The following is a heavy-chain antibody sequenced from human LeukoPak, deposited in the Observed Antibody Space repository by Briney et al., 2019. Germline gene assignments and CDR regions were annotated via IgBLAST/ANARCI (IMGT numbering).Heavy chain of an antibody. J-gene: IGHJ3*02. CDR3: ARNLGAVVTPGWAYVI. V-gene: IGHV4-31*03. Sequence: PSQTLSLTCTVSGDSISSAFYYWSWIRQHPGKGLEWIGYIYQSGTTYCNPSLKTRVTMSLDTSRNQFSLKLYSVTAADTAMYYCARNLGAVVTPGWAYVIWGQGTMVTVSS. D-gene: IGHD4-23*01. CDR1: GDSISSAFYY. CDR2: IYQSGTT.